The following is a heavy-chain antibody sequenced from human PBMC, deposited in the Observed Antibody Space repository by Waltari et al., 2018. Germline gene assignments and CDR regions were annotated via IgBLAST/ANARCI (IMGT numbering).Heavy chain of an antibody. Sequence: EVQMVESGGGLVQPGGSRRLSCAASGFTYSSYGMSWVRQAPGKGMEWVANIKQDGSEKYYVDSVKGRFTISRDNAKNSLYLQMNSLRAEDTAVYYCARLGYCSSTSCYARYYYGMDVWGQGTTVTVSS. V-gene: IGHV3-7*01. CDR2: IKQDGSEK. J-gene: IGHJ6*02. CDR1: GFTYSSYG. D-gene: IGHD2-2*01. CDR3: ARLGYCSSTSCYARYYYGMDV.